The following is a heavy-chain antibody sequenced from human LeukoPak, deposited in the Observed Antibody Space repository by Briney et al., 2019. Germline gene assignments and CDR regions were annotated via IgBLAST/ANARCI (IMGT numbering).Heavy chain of an antibody. CDR1: GYTFTGYY. D-gene: IGHD5-18*01. J-gene: IGHJ5*02. V-gene: IGHV1-2*02. CDR2: INPNSGGT. Sequence: ASVKVSCKASGYTFTGYYMHWVRQAPGQGLEWMGWINPNSGGTNYAQKFQGRVTMTRDTSINTAYMELSRLRSDDTAVYYCARAPEMSSYGLVSSFDPWGQGTLVTVSP. CDR3: ARAPEMSSYGLVSSFDP.